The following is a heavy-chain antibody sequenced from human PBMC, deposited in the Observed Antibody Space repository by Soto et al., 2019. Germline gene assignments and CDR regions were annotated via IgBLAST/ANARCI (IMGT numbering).Heavy chain of an antibody. V-gene: IGHV3-30*03. D-gene: IGHD3-10*01. CDR3: ALGKYDYGSGSYYRTLDY. CDR2: ISYDGSNK. CDR1: GFTFSSYG. Sequence: QVQLVESGGGVVQPGRSLRLSCAASGFTFSSYGMHWVRQAPGKGLEWVAVISYDGSNKYYADSVKGRFTISRDNSKKTLYLQMNSLRAEESAVYYRALGKYDYGSGSYYRTLDYWGQGTLVTVSS. J-gene: IGHJ4*02.